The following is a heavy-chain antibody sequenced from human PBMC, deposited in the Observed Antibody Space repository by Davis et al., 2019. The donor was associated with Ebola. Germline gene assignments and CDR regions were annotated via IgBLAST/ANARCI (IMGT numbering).Heavy chain of an antibody. V-gene: IGHV3-23*01. J-gene: IGHJ4*02. Sequence: PGGSLRLSCAASGFTFKTSAITWVRQAPAKGLEWVSTISGYGDETFYADSVKGRFTISRDNSKNTVYLQMDSLRVEDTALYYCAQRGHTIGWFDYWGPGALVTISS. CDR3: AQRGHTIGWFDY. CDR2: ISGYGDET. CDR1: GFTFKTSA. D-gene: IGHD2-15*01.